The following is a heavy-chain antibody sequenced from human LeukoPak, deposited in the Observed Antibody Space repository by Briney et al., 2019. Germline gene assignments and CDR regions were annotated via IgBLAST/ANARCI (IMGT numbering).Heavy chain of an antibody. CDR1: GGSISSHY. Sequence: SETLSLTCTVSGGSISSHYWSWIRQPPGKGLEWIGYIYYSGSTNYNPSLKSRVTISEDTSKNQFSLKLSSVTAADTAVYYCARETITMVRGVMSWAFDIWGQGTMVTVSS. CDR2: IYYSGST. V-gene: IGHV4-59*11. D-gene: IGHD3-10*01. J-gene: IGHJ3*02. CDR3: ARETITMVRGVMSWAFDI.